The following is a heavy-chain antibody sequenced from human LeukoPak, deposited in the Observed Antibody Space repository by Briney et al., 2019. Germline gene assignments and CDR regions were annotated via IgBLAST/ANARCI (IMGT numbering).Heavy chain of an antibody. V-gene: IGHV4-59*01. CDR3: ARGLVGLTPHAGVFQI. Sequence: SETLSLTCIVSGGSFSSSYWSWIRQPPGKGLEWIAYIYSNGNTNSNPSLKSRVTIAVDTSQSQFSLKLSSVTAADTAVYYCARGLVGLTPHAGVFQIWGQGTKVTVSS. CDR1: GGSFSSSY. D-gene: IGHD1-26*01. CDR2: IYSNGNT. J-gene: IGHJ3*02.